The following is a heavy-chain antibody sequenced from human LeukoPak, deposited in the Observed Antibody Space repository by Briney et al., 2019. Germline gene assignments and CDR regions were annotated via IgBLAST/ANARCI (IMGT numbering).Heavy chain of an antibody. D-gene: IGHD5-12*01. CDR3: AKTRGYSGYGEGDY. CDR2: ISGSGGST. Sequence: TGGSLRLSCAASGFTFSSYAMSWVRQAPGKGLEWVSAISGSGGSTYYADSVKGRFTISRDNSKNTLYLQMNSLRAEDTAVYYCAKTRGYSGYGEGDYWGQGTLVTVSS. V-gene: IGHV3-23*01. CDR1: GFTFSSYA. J-gene: IGHJ4*02.